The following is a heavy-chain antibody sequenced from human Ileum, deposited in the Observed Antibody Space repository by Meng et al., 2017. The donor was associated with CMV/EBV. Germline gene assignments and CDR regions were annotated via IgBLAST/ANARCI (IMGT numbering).Heavy chain of an antibody. J-gene: IGHJ4*02. CDR1: GFTFSSYA. V-gene: IGHV3-23*01. CDR3: ANSQWLPGY. D-gene: IGHD5-24*01. Sequence: GESLKISCATSGFTFSSYAMSWVRQAPGKGLEWVSLISSTGNSATYADSVRGRFTISRDNSKNTLYLQMNSLRAEDTAVYFCANSQWLPGYWGQGTLVTVSS. CDR2: ISSTGNSA.